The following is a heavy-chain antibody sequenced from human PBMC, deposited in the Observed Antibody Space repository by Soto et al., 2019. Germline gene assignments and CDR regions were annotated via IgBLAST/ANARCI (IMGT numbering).Heavy chain of an antibody. V-gene: IGHV4-39*01. J-gene: IGHJ1*01. CDR1: GGSLGISSYY. CDR2: IYYSGST. CDR3: ARHRRSSSGWYVTWYLQH. Sequence: SETLSRTCTVSGGSLGISSYYWAWLRQPPGNWLEWIGSIYYSGSTYYNPSLKSRVTISVDTSKNQFSLKLSSVTAADTAVYYCARHRRSSSGWYVTWYLQHWGQGTLVTVSS. D-gene: IGHD6-19*01.